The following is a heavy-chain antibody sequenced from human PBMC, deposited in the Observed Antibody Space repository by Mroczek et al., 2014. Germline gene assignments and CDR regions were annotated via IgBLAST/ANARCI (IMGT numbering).Heavy chain of an antibody. V-gene: IGHV3-7*01. CDR2: IKQDGSEK. Sequence: VQLVESGEAWSSLGGSLRLSCAASGFTFSSYWMSWVRQAPGKGLEWVANIKQDGSEKYYVDSVKGRFTISRDNAKNSLYLQMNSLRAEDTAVYYCARAEEEVPAAMGGTWSLDYWGQGTLVTVSS. CDR3: ARAEEEVPAAMGGTWSLDY. CDR1: GFTFSSYW. J-gene: IGHJ4*02. D-gene: IGHD2-2*01.